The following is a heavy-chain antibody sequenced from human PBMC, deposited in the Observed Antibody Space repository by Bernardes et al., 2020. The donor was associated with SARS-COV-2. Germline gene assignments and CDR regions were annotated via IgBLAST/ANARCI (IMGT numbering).Heavy chain of an antibody. Sequence: SETLSLTCTVSGGSISSYYWSWIRQPPGKGLEWIGYIYYSGSTHYNPSLKNRVTISVDTSKNQFSLKLSSVTAADTAVYYCARAGYDILTGYWGWFDPWGQGTLVTVSS. CDR3: ARAGYDILTGYWGWFDP. V-gene: IGHV4-59*01. D-gene: IGHD3-9*01. CDR2: IYYSGST. CDR1: GGSISSYY. J-gene: IGHJ5*02.